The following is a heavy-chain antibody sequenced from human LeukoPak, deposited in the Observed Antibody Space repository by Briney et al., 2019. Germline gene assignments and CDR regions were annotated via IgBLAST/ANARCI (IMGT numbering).Heavy chain of an antibody. CDR1: GGSISNDNW. J-gene: IGHJ3*02. Sequence: SGTLSLTCAVSGGSISNDNWWSWVRQPPGKGLEWIGEIYHSGSTNFNPSLKSRVTISVDKSSNQFSLKLSSVTAADTAVYYCARQVATKGEWAFDIWGQGTMVIASS. CDR2: IYHSGST. D-gene: IGHD5-12*01. V-gene: IGHV4-4*02. CDR3: ARQVATKGEWAFDI.